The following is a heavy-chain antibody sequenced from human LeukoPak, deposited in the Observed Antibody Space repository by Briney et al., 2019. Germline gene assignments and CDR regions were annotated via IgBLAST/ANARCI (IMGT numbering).Heavy chain of an antibody. CDR3: ARAPSGYFDY. D-gene: IGHD3-22*01. V-gene: IGHV4-31*03. CDR2: IYYSGST. Sequence: SETLSLTCTVSGGSISSGGYYWSWLRQHPGKGLEWIGYIYYSGSTYYNPSLKSRVTISVDTSKNQFSLKLSSVTAADTAVYYCARAPSGYFDYWGQGTLVTVSS. CDR1: GGSISSGGYY. J-gene: IGHJ4*02.